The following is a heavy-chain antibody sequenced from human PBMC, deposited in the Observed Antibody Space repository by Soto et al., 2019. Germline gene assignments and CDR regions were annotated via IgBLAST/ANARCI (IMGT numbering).Heavy chain of an antibody. V-gene: IGHV4-4*02. CDR2: IYHSGST. CDR3: AREGYYYDSSDAFDI. CDR1: GGSISSSNW. D-gene: IGHD3-22*01. Sequence: SSETLSLTCAVSGGSISSSNWCSWVRQPPGKGLEWIGEIYHSGSTNYNPSLKSRVTISVDKSKNQFSLKLSSVTAADTAVYYCAREGYYYDSSDAFDIWGQGTMVTVSS. J-gene: IGHJ3*02.